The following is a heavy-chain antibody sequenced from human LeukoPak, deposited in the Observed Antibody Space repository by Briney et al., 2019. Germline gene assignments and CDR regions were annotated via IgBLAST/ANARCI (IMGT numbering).Heavy chain of an antibody. CDR2: IYYSGST. D-gene: IGHD3-10*01. CDR3: ARVFGYYYGSGSYYNPSWFDP. J-gene: IGHJ5*02. V-gene: IGHV4-59*01. CDR1: GGSITSYY. Sequence: SETLSLTCTVSGGSITSYYWSWIRQPPGKGLEWIGYIYYSGSTNYNPSLKSRVTISVDTSKNQFSLKLSSVTAADTAVYYCARVFGYYYGSGSYYNPSWFDPWGQGTLVTVSS.